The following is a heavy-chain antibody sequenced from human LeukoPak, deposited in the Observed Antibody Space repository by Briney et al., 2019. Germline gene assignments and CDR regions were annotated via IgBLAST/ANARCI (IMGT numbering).Heavy chain of an antibody. CDR1: GGTFTNYG. V-gene: IGHV1-69*05. CDR2: IIPIFDSA. Sequence: ASVKVSCKASGGTFTNYGFNWVRQAPGQGLEWMGRIIPIFDSAHYAHRFQGRITITTDESSTTVYMTLSSLTSDDTAVYYCASQDASIYSESSTSPTYSDWGQGTLVTVSS. CDR3: ASQDASIYSESSTSPTYSD. D-gene: IGHD3-22*01. J-gene: IGHJ4*02.